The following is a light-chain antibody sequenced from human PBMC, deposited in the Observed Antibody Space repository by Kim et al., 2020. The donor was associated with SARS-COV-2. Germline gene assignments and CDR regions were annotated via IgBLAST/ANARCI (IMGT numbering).Light chain of an antibody. V-gene: IGKV1-12*01. CDR2: AAS. Sequence: SASVGDRGTSTCRASQSISSWLAWYQQKPGKAPMVLIYAASSLQSGVPARFSGSGSGTDFTLTISSLQPEDFATYYCQQTNSFPNTFGQGTKLEI. CDR3: QQTNSFPNT. J-gene: IGKJ2*01. CDR1: QSISSW.